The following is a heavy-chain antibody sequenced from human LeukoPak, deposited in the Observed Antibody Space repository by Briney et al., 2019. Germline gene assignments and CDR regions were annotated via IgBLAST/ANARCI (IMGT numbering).Heavy chain of an antibody. CDR3: ASFLEWQYYFDY. D-gene: IGHD3-3*01. Sequence: KPSETLSLTCTVSGGSISSYYWSWIRQPPGKGLEWIGDIYYSGSTNYNPSLKSRVTISVDTSKNQFSLKLSSVTAADTAVYYCASFLEWQYYFDYWGQGTLVTVSS. J-gene: IGHJ4*02. V-gene: IGHV4-59*01. CDR1: GGSISSYY. CDR2: IYYSGST.